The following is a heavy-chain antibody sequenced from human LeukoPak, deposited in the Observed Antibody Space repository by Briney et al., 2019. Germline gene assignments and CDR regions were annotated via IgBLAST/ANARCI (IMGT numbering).Heavy chain of an antibody. J-gene: IGHJ5*02. CDR2: ISYSGNT. D-gene: IGHD6-13*01. Sequence: SETLSLTCTVSGDSIRSYSWSWIRQPPGRGLEWIGYISYSGNTKYNPSFKSRVAISGDTSKNQFSLKMTSVTAADTAMYYCARNAVAGQHNWFDPWGQGLRVTVSS. CDR1: GDSIRSYS. V-gene: IGHV4-59*01. CDR3: ARNAVAGQHNWFDP.